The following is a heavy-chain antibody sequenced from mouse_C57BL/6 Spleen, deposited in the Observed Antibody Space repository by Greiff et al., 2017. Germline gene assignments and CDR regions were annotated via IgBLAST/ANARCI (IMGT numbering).Heavy chain of an antibody. CDR1: GYTFTSYW. CDR2: IHPSDSDT. D-gene: IGHD4-1*01. V-gene: IGHV1-74*01. CDR3: AIGENWVYYVDY. J-gene: IGHJ2*01. Sequence: QVQLQQPGAELVKPGASVKVSCKASGYTFTSYWMHWVKQRPGQGLEWIGRIHPSDSDTNYNQKFKGKATLTVDKSSSTDYMQLSSLTSEDSAVXYCAIGENWVYYVDYWGQGTTLTVSS.